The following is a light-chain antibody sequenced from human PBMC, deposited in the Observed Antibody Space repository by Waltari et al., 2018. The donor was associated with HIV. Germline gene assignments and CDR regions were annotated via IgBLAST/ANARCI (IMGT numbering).Light chain of an antibody. J-gene: IGLJ3*02. V-gene: IGLV5-45*01. Sequence: QAVVTQPASLSASPGASASLTCTFRSGINVVTYSIYWYPHKPGSPPQYLLRYKSDSDKQQGSGVPSRFSGSKDASANAGILLISGLQSEDEADYYCMIWHSSAWVFGGGTKLTVL. CDR3: MIWHSSAWV. CDR2: YKSDSDK. CDR1: SGINVVTYS.